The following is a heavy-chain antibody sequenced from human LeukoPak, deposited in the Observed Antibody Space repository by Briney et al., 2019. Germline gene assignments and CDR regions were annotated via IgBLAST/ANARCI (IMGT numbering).Heavy chain of an antibody. Sequence: GGSLKLSCAASGFNFSGSNLHWVRQASGQGLEWVGRIGSKANTYATAFAASVKGRFTISRDDSKNTAYLQMNDLKTEDTAVYYCTSRPDSGGLGFDPWGQGTLVTVSS. J-gene: IGHJ5*02. CDR1: GFNFSGSN. V-gene: IGHV3-73*01. D-gene: IGHD1-26*01. CDR2: IGSKANTYAT. CDR3: TSRPDSGGLGFDP.